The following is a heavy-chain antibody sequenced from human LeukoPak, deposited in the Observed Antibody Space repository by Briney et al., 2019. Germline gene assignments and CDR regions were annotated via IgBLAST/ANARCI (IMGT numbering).Heavy chain of an antibody. Sequence: SETLSLTCTVSGGSISSGSYYWSWIRQPAGKGLEWIGRIYTSGSTNYNPSLKSRVTISVDTSKNQFSLKLNSVTAADTAAYYCARDYDVLTAYPPTQLFDPWGQGTLVTVSS. V-gene: IGHV4-61*02. CDR2: IYTSGST. CDR1: GGSISSGSYY. J-gene: IGHJ5*02. CDR3: ARDYDVLTAYPPTQLFDP. D-gene: IGHD3-9*01.